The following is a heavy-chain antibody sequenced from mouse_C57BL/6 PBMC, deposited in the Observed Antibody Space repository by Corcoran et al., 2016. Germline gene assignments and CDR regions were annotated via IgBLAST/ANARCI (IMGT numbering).Heavy chain of an antibody. D-gene: IGHD4-1*01. CDR3: ARRETGYFDY. CDR1: GYTFTDYY. CDR2: INPNNGGT. J-gene: IGHJ2*01. Sequence: EVQLQQSGPELVKPGASVKISCKASGYTFTDYYMNWVKQSHGKSLEWIGDINPNNGGTSYNQKFKGKATLTVDKSSSTAYMELRSLTSEDSAVYYCARRETGYFDYWGQGTTLTVSS. V-gene: IGHV1-26*01.